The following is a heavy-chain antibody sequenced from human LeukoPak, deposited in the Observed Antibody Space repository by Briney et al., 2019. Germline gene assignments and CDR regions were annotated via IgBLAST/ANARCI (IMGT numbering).Heavy chain of an antibody. J-gene: IGHJ5*02. Sequence: GAPVEASCKASGHTFTSYGISWVRQAPGQGVEWMGWISTYNGNTNYAQKCQGRVTMTTDTSTSTAYMELRSLRSDDTAVYYCARDNTMVRGVIDWFDPWGQGTLVTVSS. D-gene: IGHD3-10*01. V-gene: IGHV1-18*01. CDR2: ISTYNGNT. CDR1: GHTFTSYG. CDR3: ARDNTMVRGVIDWFDP.